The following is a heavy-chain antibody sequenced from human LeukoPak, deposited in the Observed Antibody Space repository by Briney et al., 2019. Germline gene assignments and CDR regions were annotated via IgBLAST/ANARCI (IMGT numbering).Heavy chain of an antibody. CDR1: GGSFSGYY. CDR3: AREGIYCSSTSCYRRAFDI. J-gene: IGHJ3*02. D-gene: IGHD2-2*01. Sequence: SETLSLTCAVYGGSFSGYYWSWIRQPPGKGLEWIGEINHSGSTNYNPSLKSRVTISVDTSKNQFSLKLSSVTAADTAVYYCAREGIYCSSTSCYRRAFDIWGQGTMVTVSS. CDR2: INHSGST. V-gene: IGHV4-34*01.